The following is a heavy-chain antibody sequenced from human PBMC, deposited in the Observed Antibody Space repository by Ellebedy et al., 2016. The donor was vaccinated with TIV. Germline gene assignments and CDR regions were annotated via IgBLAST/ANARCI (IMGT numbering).Heavy chain of an antibody. D-gene: IGHD3-22*01. Sequence: ASVKVSCKASGGTFSSYAISWVRQAPGQGLEWMGGIIPIFGTANYAQKFQGRVTITADKSMSTAYMELSSLRSEDTAVYYCARVGYYDSSGYFIDYWGQGTLVTVSS. CDR3: ARVGYYDSSGYFIDY. CDR2: IIPIFGTA. V-gene: IGHV1-69*06. J-gene: IGHJ4*02. CDR1: GGTFSSYA.